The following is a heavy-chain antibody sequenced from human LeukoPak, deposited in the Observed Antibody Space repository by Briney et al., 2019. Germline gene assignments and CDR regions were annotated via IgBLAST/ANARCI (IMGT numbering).Heavy chain of an antibody. V-gene: IGHV3-23*01. CDR1: GFTFSSYE. D-gene: IGHD5-12*01. Sequence: PGGSLRLSCAASGFTFSSYEMNWVRQAPGKGLEWVSAISGSGGSTYYADSVKGRFTISRDNSKNTLYLQMNSLRAEDTAVYYCANVARLATKITDYWGQGTLVTVSS. J-gene: IGHJ4*02. CDR3: ANVARLATKITDY. CDR2: ISGSGGST.